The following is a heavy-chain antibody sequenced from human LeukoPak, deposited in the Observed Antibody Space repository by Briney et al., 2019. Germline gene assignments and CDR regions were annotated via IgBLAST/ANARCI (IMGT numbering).Heavy chain of an antibody. D-gene: IGHD2-2*01. CDR1: GGSISSGDYY. J-gene: IGHJ5*02. CDR2: IYYSGST. CDR3: ARGGSDIVVVPAAMPANWFDP. V-gene: IGHV4-30-4*01. Sequence: PSETLSLTCTVSGGSISSGDYYWSWIRRPPGKGLEWIGYIYYSGSTYYNPSLKSRVTISVDTSKNQFSLKLSSVTAADTAVYYCARGGSDIVVVPAAMPANWFDPWGQGTLVTVSS.